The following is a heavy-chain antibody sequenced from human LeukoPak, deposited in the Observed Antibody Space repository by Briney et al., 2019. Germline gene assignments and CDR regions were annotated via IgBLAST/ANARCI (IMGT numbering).Heavy chain of an antibody. CDR1: GGSTSSGGYY. Sequence: SETLSLTCTVSGGSTSSGGYYCNWIHQPPGNGLEWIGYIYYSGSTYYNPSLKSRVTISVDTSKNQFSLKLSSVTAADTAVYYCARVPTVSGTPWYFDLWGRGTLVTVSS. CDR2: IYYSGST. J-gene: IGHJ2*01. V-gene: IGHV4-31*03. D-gene: IGHD4-17*01. CDR3: ARVPTVSGTPWYFDL.